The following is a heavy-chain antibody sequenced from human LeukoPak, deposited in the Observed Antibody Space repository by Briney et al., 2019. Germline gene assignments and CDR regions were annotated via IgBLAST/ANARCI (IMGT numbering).Heavy chain of an antibody. CDR1: GFTFSAYA. D-gene: IGHD2-2*01. CDR2: ISNDVSKE. V-gene: IGHV3-30-3*01. J-gene: IGHJ6*02. Sequence: GGSLRLSCAASGFTFSAYAMQWVRQAPGKGLEWVAVISNDVSKEYHADSVKGRFTISRDNSKNTLYLQMNSLRAEDTAVYYCARGGIVPAANSGNYYYDMDVWGQGTTVTVSS. CDR3: ARGGIVPAANSGNYYYDMDV.